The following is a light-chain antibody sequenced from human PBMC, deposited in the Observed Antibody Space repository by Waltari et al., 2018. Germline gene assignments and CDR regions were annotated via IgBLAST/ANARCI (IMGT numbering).Light chain of an antibody. CDR1: SSYVGGYNY. J-gene: IGLJ2*01. V-gene: IGLV2-14*01. Sequence: QSALTQPASVSGSPGQSITISCTGTSSYVGGYNYVSWYQQHPGKAPKLMIYDVSKRPSGVSNRFSGSKSGNTASLTISGLQAEDEADYYCSSYTDSGTFVVIGGGTKLTVL. CDR3: SSYTDSGTFVV. CDR2: DVS.